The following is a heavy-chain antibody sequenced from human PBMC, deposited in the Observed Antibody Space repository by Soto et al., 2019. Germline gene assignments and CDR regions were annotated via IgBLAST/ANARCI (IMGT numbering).Heavy chain of an antibody. Sequence: PGGSLRLSCAASGFTVSSNYMSWVRQAPGKGLEWVSVIYSGGSTNYADSVKGRFTISRDNSKDTLYLQMNGLRVEDTAIYYCAKGEALYSSHPWDSWGHGTLVTVSS. J-gene: IGHJ5*01. D-gene: IGHD3-22*01. CDR1: GFTVSSNY. CDR2: IYSGGST. CDR3: AKGEALYSSHPWDS. V-gene: IGHV3-53*01.